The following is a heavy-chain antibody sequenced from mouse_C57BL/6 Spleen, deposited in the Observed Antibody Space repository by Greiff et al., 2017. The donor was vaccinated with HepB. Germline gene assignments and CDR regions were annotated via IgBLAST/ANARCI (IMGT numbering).Heavy chain of an antibody. D-gene: IGHD2-4*01. CDR3: ARGGYYDPPRYFDV. CDR1: GYTFTGYW. V-gene: IGHV1-9*01. Sequence: QVQLQQSGAELMKPGASVKLSCKATGYTFTGYWIEWVKQRPGHGLEWIGEILPGSGSTNYTEKFKGKATFTADTSSNTAYMQLSSLTTEDSAIYYCARGGYYDPPRYFDVWGTGTTVTVSS. CDR2: ILPGSGST. J-gene: IGHJ1*03.